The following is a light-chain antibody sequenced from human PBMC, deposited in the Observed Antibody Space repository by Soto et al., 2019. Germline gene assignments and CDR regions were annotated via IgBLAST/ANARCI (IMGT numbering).Light chain of an antibody. Sequence: QSVLTQPPSASGTPGQRVTISCSGSCSNIGTNTVNWYQQLPGTAPKLLIYSNNQRPSGVPDRFSGSKSGTSASLAISGLQSEDEADYYCAAWDDSLNGYVFGTRTKVTVL. V-gene: IGLV1-44*01. CDR1: CSNIGTNT. J-gene: IGLJ1*01. CDR3: AAWDDSLNGYV. CDR2: SNN.